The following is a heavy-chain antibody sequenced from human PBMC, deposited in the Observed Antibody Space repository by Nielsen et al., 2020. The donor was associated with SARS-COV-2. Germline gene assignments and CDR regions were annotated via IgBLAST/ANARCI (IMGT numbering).Heavy chain of an antibody. CDR3: ARLSWPNWFDP. D-gene: IGHD5-12*01. CDR2: INPNSGGT. J-gene: IGHJ5*02. CDR1: GYTFTGYY. V-gene: IGHV1-2*06. Sequence: ASVKVSCKASGYTFTGYYMHWVRQAPGQGLEWMGRINPNSGGTNYAQKFQGRVTMTRDTSISTAYMELRSLRSDDTAVYYCARLSWPNWFDPWGQGTLVTVSS.